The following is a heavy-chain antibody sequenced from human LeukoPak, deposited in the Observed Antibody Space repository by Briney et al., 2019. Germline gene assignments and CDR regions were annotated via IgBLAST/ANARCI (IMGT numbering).Heavy chain of an antibody. Sequence: SQTLSLTCAVSGGSISSGGYSWSWIRQPPGKGLEWIGYIYHSGSTYYNPSLKSRVTISVDRSKNQFSLKLSSVTAVDTAVYYCARDRGRDAFDIWGQGTMVTVSS. CDR1: GGSISSGGYS. J-gene: IGHJ3*02. CDR3: ARDRGRDAFDI. CDR2: IYHSGST. V-gene: IGHV4-30-2*01.